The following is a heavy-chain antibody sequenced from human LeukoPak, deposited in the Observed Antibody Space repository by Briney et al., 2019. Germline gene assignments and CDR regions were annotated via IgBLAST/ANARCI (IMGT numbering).Heavy chain of an antibody. CDR3: ARRGRIRYFDWLHRPLAFDP. Sequence: PSETLSLTYAVYGGSFSGYYWSWIRQPPGKGLEWIGEINHSGSTNYNPSLKSRVTISVDTSKNQFSLKLSSVTAADTAVYYCARRGRIRYFDWLHRPLAFDPWGQGTLVTVSS. V-gene: IGHV4-34*01. D-gene: IGHD3-9*01. J-gene: IGHJ5*02. CDR1: GGSFSGYY. CDR2: INHSGST.